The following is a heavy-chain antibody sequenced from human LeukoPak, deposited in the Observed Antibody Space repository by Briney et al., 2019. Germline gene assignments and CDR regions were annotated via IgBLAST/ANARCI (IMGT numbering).Heavy chain of an antibody. V-gene: IGHV4-34*01. CDR3: ARKFYYDSSGYRYFDL. CDR1: GGSFSGYY. CDR2: INHSGST. Sequence: SETLSLTCAVYGGSFSGYYWSWIRQPPGKGLEWIGEINHSGSTNYNPSLKSRVTISVDTSKNQFSLKLNSVTAADTAVYYCARKFYYDSSGYRYFDLWGRGTLVTVSS. D-gene: IGHD3-22*01. J-gene: IGHJ2*01.